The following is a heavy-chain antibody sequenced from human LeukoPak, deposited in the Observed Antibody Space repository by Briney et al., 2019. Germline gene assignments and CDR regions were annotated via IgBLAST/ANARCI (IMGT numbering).Heavy chain of an antibody. J-gene: IGHJ4*02. CDR3: ARVHDYGPHFDF. D-gene: IGHD4-17*01. Sequence: SETLSLTCTVSGGSISSSSYYWGWIRQPPGKGLEWIGSIYYSGSTYYNPSLKSRVTISVDTSKNQFSLKLSSVTAADTAMYYCARVHDYGPHFDFWGQGTLVTVSS. CDR2: IYYSGST. CDR1: GGSISSSSYY. V-gene: IGHV4-39*07.